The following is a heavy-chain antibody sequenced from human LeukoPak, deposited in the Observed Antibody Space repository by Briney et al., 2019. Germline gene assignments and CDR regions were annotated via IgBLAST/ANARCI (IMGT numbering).Heavy chain of an antibody. CDR1: GFTFSSYA. CDR3: ARERTGDRLDY. CDR2: ISYDGSNK. J-gene: IGHJ4*02. Sequence: GRSLRLSCAASGFTFSSYAMHWVRQAPGKGLEWVAVISYDGSNKYYADSVKGRFTISRDNSKNTLYLQMNSLRAEDTAVYYCARERTGDRLDYWGQGTLVTVSS. D-gene: IGHD7-27*01. V-gene: IGHV3-30-3*01.